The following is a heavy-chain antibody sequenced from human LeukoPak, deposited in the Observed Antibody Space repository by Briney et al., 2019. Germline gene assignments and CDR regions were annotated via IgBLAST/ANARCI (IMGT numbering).Heavy chain of an antibody. V-gene: IGHV3-30*18. Sequence: GGSLRLSCAASGFTFSSYGMHWVRQAPGKGLEWVAVISYDGSNKYYADSVKGRFTISRDNSKNTLYLQMNSLRAEDTAVYYCAKDRRVVVAWYFDYWGQGTLVTVSS. J-gene: IGHJ4*02. CDR3: AKDRRVVVAWYFDY. CDR1: GFTFSSYG. CDR2: ISYDGSNK. D-gene: IGHD3-22*01.